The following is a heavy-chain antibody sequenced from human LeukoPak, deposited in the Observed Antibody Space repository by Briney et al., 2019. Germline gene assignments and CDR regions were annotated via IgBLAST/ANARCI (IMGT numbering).Heavy chain of an antibody. CDR2: INPNSGGT. D-gene: IGHD4-17*01. CDR1: GDTFTGYY. Sequence: ASVKVSCKASGDTFTGYYMHLVRQAPGQGLEWMGWINPNSGGTNYAQKFQGRVTMTRDTSISTAYMELSRLRSDDTAVYYCARVTTPLPLRRPSFGYWGQGTLVTVSS. CDR3: ARVTTPLPLRRPSFGY. V-gene: IGHV1-2*02. J-gene: IGHJ4*02.